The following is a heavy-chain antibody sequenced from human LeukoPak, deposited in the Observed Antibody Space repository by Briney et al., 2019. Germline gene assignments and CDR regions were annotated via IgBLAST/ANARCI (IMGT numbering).Heavy chain of an antibody. CDR3: ARRLKRITSRHHDY. Sequence: PGGSLRLSCAASGFSFSGSYMSWIRQPPGKGLEWIGEINHSGSTNYNPSLKSRVTISVDTSKNQFSLKLSSVTAADTAVYYCARRLKRITSRHHDYWGQGTLVTVSS. CDR2: INHSGST. V-gene: IGHV4-34*01. CDR1: GFSFSGSY. J-gene: IGHJ4*02. D-gene: IGHD3-10*01.